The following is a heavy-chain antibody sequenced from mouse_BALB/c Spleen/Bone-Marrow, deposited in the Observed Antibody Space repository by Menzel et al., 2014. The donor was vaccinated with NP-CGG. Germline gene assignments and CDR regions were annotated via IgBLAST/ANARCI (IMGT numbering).Heavy chain of an antibody. V-gene: IGHV1-67*01. CDR3: ASPIFYGNYEGFAY. D-gene: IGHD2-1*01. CDR2: ISTYSGNT. Sequence: VQRVESGPELVRPGVSVKISCKGSGYTFTDYAMHWVKQSHAKSLEWIGVISTYSGNTNYNQKFKGKATMTVDKSSSTAYMGLARLTSEDSAIYYCASPIFYGNYEGFAYWGQGTLVTVSA. CDR1: GYTFTDYA. J-gene: IGHJ3*01.